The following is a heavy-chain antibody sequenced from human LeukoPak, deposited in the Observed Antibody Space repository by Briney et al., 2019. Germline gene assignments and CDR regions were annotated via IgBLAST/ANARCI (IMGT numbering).Heavy chain of an antibody. D-gene: IGHD3-22*01. J-gene: IGHJ4*02. CDR2: ISSSGSTI. CDR3: ARDGPYDSSGYFDF. V-gene: IGHV3-48*03. Sequence: GGSLRLSCAASGFTFSSYEMNWVRRAPGRGLEWISYISSSGSTIYYADSVKGRFTISRDNAKNSLYLQMNSLRAEDTAVYYCARDGPYDSSGYFDFWGQGTLVTVSS. CDR1: GFTFSSYE.